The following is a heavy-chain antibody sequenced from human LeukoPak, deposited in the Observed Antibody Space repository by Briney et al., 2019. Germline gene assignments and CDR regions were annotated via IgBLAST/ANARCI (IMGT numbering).Heavy chain of an antibody. CDR2: INSDGSST. D-gene: IGHD5-18*01. CDR3: ARDLYSYGSYYSYYGMDV. Sequence: GGSLRLSCAASGFTFSSYWMHWVRQAPGKGLVWVSRINSDGSSTSYADSAKGRFTISRDNAKNTLYLQMNSLRAEDTAVYYCARDLYSYGSYYSYYGMDVWGQGTTVTVSS. V-gene: IGHV3-74*01. CDR1: GFTFSSYW. J-gene: IGHJ6*02.